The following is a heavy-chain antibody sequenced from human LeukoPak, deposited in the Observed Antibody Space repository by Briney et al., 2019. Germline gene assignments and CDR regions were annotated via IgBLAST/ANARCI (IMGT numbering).Heavy chain of an antibody. D-gene: IGHD6-6*01. V-gene: IGHV1-69*05. Sequence: GASVKVSCKASGGTFSRYAISWVRQAPGQGLEWMGGIIPMFGTPKYAQKFQGRVTITTDESTSTAYMEPSSLRSEDTAVYYCARLMDYSSASPPWGKGTTVSVSS. CDR3: ARLMDYSSASPP. CDR2: IIPMFGTP. CDR1: GGTFSRYA. J-gene: IGHJ6*03.